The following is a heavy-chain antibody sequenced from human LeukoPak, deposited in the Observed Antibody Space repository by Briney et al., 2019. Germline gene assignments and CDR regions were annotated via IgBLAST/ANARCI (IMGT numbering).Heavy chain of an antibody. CDR3: AKGRQWELPLDY. V-gene: IGHV3-23*01. J-gene: IGHJ4*02. CDR1: GFTFSNAW. CDR2: ISIDVRKT. D-gene: IGHD1-26*01. Sequence: GGSLRLSCATSGFTFSNAWMSWVRQVPGKGLGWVSVISIDVRKTYYADSVKGRFTISRDNSKNTLYLQMNSLRVEDTAVYYCAKGRQWELPLDYWGQGTLVTVSS.